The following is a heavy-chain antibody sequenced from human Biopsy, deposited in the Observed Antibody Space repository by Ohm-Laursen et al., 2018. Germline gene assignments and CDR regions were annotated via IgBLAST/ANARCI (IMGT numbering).Heavy chain of an antibody. CDR2: ISSSISYI. CDR1: GFTFSDYS. V-gene: IGHV3-21*01. D-gene: IGHD3-10*01. CDR3: ARVRLVRKIISQPGDY. Sequence: GSLRLSCTASGFTFSDYSMNWVRQAPGKGLEWVSSISSSISYIYYADSVKGRFTVSRDNAKNSLYLQMNSLRAEDTAVYYCARVRLVRKIISQPGDYWGQGTLVTVSS. J-gene: IGHJ4*02.